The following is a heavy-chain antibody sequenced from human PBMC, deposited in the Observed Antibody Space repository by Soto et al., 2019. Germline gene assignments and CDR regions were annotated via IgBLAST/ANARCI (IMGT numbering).Heavy chain of an antibody. CDR3: ARATYWYYDFWSGYYGMDV. CDR1: GGSFSGYY. Sequence: PSETLSLTCAVYGGSFSGYYWSWIRQPPGKGLEWIGEINHSGSTNYNPSLKSRVTISVDTSKNQFSLKLSSVTAADTAVYYCARATYWYYDFWSGYYGMDVWGQGTTVTVSS. V-gene: IGHV4-34*01. D-gene: IGHD3-3*01. CDR2: INHSGST. J-gene: IGHJ6*02.